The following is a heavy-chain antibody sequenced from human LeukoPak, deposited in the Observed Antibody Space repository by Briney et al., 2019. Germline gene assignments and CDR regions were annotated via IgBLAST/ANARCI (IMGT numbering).Heavy chain of an antibody. CDR2: ISGSGHNT. CDR1: GFTFSNYG. J-gene: IGHJ4*02. Sequence: GGSLRLSCAASGFTFSNYGMNWVRQAPGKGLEWVSAISGSGHNTYYADSVKGRFTISRDDPHNTLYLQMNSLRAEDTAVYFCARGGVDYYGSGTYYLMYYFDYWGQGALVTVSS. D-gene: IGHD3-10*01. V-gene: IGHV3-23*01. CDR3: ARGGVDYYGSGTYYLMYYFDY.